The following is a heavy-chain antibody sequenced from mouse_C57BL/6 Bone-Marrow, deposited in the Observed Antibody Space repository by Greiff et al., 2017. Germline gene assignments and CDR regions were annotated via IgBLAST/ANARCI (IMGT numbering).Heavy chain of an antibody. V-gene: IGHV1-26*01. J-gene: IGHJ4*01. D-gene: IGHD1-1*02. CDR1: GYTFTDYY. Sequence: VQLQQPGPELVKPGASVKLSCKASGYTFTDYYMNWVKQSPGKSLEWIGDINPNNGGTSYNQKFKGKATLTVDKSSSTAYMELRSLTSEDSAVYYGARGWWGLRRVYAMDYWGQGTSVTVSA. CDR3: ARGWWGLRRVYAMDY. CDR2: INPNNGGT.